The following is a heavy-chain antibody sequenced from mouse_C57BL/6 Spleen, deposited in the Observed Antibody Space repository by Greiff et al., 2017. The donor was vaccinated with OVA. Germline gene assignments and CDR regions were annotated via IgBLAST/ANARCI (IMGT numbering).Heavy chain of an antibody. CDR3: ARAISTVVAHWYFDV. J-gene: IGHJ1*03. V-gene: IGHV5-6*01. CDR2: ISSGGSYT. Sequence: EVQVVESGGDLARPGGSLKLSCAASGFTFSSYGMSWVRQTPDQRLEWVATISSGGSYTYYPDSVKGRSTISRDNAKSTLYLQLSSLKSEDTAMYYCARAISTVVAHWYFDVWGTGTTVTVSS. CDR1: GFTFSSYG. D-gene: IGHD1-1*01.